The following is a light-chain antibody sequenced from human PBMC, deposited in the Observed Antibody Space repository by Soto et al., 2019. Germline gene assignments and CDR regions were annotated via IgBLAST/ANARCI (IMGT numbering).Light chain of an antibody. J-gene: IGLJ3*02. CDR3: GTWDSSLSAGRV. V-gene: IGLV1-51*02. CDR2: ENN. Sequence: QSVLTQPPSVSAAPGQKVTTSGSGSSSNIGNNYVSWYQQLPGTAPKLLIYENNKRPSGIPDRFSGSKSGTSATLGITGLQAGDEADYYCGTWDSSLSAGRVFGGGTKLTVL. CDR1: SSNIGNNY.